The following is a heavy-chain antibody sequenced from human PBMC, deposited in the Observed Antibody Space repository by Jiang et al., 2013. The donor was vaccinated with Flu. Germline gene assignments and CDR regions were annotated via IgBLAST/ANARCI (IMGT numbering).Heavy chain of an antibody. CDR1: GFTVSNYG. V-gene: IGHV3-23*01. CDR2: ISGSGGST. CDR3: AKSRWLQLVDY. J-gene: IGHJ4*02. D-gene: IGHD5-24*01. Sequence: GLVQPGGSLRLSCAASGFTVSNYGMTWVRQAPGKGLEWASAISGSGGSTYYADSVKGRFTISRDNSKNTLYLQMNSLRAEDTAVYYCAKSRWLQLVDYWGQGTPVIVSS.